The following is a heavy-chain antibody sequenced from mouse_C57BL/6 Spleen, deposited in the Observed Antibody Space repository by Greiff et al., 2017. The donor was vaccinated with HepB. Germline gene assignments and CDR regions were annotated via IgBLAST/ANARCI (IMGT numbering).Heavy chain of an antibody. CDR2: IYPGDGDT. D-gene: IGHD1-1*01. CDR1: GYAFSSSW. CDR3: ASEDGSSPGFAY. V-gene: IGHV1-82*01. J-gene: IGHJ3*01. Sequence: QVQLKESGPELVKPGASVKISCKASGYAFSSSWMNWVKQRPGKGLEWIGRIYPGDGDTNYNGKFKGKATLTADKSSSTAYMQLSSLTSEDSAVYFCASEDGSSPGFAYWGQGTLVTVSA.